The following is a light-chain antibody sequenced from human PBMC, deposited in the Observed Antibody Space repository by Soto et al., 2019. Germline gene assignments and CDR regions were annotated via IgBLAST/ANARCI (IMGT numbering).Light chain of an antibody. V-gene: IGKV1-5*01. Sequence: DIQMTQSPSTLSASVGDRVTITCRASQSISTWLAWYQQKPGKAPNLLIYDASSLASGVPSRFSGSGSGTEFTLTISSLQPDDFATYHCQQYNSYSGTFGQGTKVEIK. CDR3: QQYNSYSGT. J-gene: IGKJ1*01. CDR1: QSISTW. CDR2: DAS.